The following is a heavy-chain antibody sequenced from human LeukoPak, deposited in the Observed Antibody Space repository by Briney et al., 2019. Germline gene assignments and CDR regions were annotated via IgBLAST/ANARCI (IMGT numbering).Heavy chain of an antibody. CDR2: IIPIFGTA. CDR3: ARIVYAVRELIPHPSGIEGYYSSTSWCRHWFDP. Sequence: GASVKVSCKASGGTFSSYAISWVRQAPGQGLEWMGGIIPIFGTANYAQKFQGRVTITTDESTSTAYMELSSLRSEDTAVYYCARIVYAVRELIPHPSGIEGYYSSTSWCRHWFDPWGQGTLVTVSS. CDR1: GGTFSSYA. V-gene: IGHV1-69*05. D-gene: IGHD2-2*01. J-gene: IGHJ5*02.